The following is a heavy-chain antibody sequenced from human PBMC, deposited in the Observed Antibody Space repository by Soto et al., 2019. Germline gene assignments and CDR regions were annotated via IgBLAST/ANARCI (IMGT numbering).Heavy chain of an antibody. J-gene: IGHJ3*02. V-gene: IGHV3-30*18. Sequence: QVQLVESGGGVVQPGRSLRLSCAASGFTFSSYGMHWVRQAPGKGLEWVALISYDGSNKYYADSVKGRFTISRANSKNTLYLQMNSRRTEDTAVYYCAKDLGHGGRGAFDIWGQGTMVTVSS. CDR2: ISYDGSNK. CDR1: GFTFSSYG. CDR3: AKDLGHGGRGAFDI. D-gene: IGHD7-27*01.